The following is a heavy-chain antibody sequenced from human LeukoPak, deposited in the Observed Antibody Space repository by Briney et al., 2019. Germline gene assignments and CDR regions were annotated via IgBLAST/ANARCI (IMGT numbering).Heavy chain of an antibody. V-gene: IGHV3-48*01. CDR3: AREYGYSSSWLKGWRAFDI. Sequence: GGSLRLSCAASGFTFSSYSMNWVRQAPGKGLEWVSYISSSSSTIYYADSVKGRFTISRDNAKNSLYLQMNSLRAEDTAVYYCAREYGYSSSWLKGWRAFDIWGQGTMVTVSS. CDR2: ISSSSSTI. D-gene: IGHD6-13*01. J-gene: IGHJ3*02. CDR1: GFTFSSYS.